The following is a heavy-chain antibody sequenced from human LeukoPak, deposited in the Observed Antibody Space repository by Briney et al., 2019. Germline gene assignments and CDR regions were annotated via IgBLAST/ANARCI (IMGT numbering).Heavy chain of an antibody. CDR2: ISAYNGNT. Sequence: ASVKVSCKASGYTFTSYGISWVRQAPGQGLEWMGWISAYNGNTNYAQKLQGRVTMTTDTSTSTAYMELRSLRSDDTAVYYCARGGTRPKPYYDFWSGPQTYDAFDIWGQGTMVTVSS. V-gene: IGHV1-18*01. CDR1: GYTFTSYG. J-gene: IGHJ3*02. CDR3: ARGGTRPKPYYDFWSGPQTYDAFDI. D-gene: IGHD3-3*01.